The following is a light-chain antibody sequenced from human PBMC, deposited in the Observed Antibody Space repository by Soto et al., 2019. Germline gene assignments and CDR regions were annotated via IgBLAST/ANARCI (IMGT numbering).Light chain of an antibody. Sequence: QSVLTQPPSASGTPGQRVTISCSGSGSSIGTNTVNWYRQLPGTARKLLIYGNNQRPSGVPDRFSGSKSGTSASLAISGLQSEDEAEYYCAAWDGSLNNVLFGGGTKVTVL. J-gene: IGLJ2*01. CDR2: GNN. CDR3: AAWDGSLNNVL. CDR1: GSSIGTNT. V-gene: IGLV1-44*01.